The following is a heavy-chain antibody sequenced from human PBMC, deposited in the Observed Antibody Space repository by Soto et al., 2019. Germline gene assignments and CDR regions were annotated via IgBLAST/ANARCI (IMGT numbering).Heavy chain of an antibody. CDR3: VTRVSGNYDY. J-gene: IGHJ4*02. Sequence: EVQLAESGGGMVQPGGSLRLSCVASGFTFSSYDMHWVRQAPGKGLEYVSSISSNGGTTYYGNSVKGRFTISRDNSKNTLYLHMGSLRSEDMAVYYCVTRVSGNYDYWGQGTLVTVSS. V-gene: IGHV3-64*01. D-gene: IGHD1-7*01. CDR2: ISSNGGTT. CDR1: GFTFSSYD.